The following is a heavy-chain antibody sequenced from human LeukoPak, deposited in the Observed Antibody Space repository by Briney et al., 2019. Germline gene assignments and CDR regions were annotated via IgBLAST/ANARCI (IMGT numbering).Heavy chain of an antibody. CDR3: VRGDPGEWVPAAQLDY. Sequence: AASVKVSCKASGGTFSSYAISWVRQAPGQGLEWMGRIIPILGIANYAQKFQGRVTITADKSTSTAYMELSSLRSEDTAVYYCVRGDPGEWVPAAQLDYWGQGTLVTVSS. CDR1: GGTFSSYA. J-gene: IGHJ4*02. V-gene: IGHV1-69*04. CDR2: IIPILGIA. D-gene: IGHD2-2*01.